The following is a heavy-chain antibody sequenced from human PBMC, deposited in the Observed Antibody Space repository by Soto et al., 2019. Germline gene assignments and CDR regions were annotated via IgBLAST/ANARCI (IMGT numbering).Heavy chain of an antibody. CDR3: ARMDDILTGYYQFDY. D-gene: IGHD3-9*01. V-gene: IGHV5-51*03. CDR2: IYPGDSDT. CDR1: GYSFTSYW. J-gene: IGHJ4*02. Sequence: EVQLVQSGAEVKKPGESLKISCKGSGYSFTSYWIGWVRQMPGKGLEWMGIIYPGDSDTRYSPSFQGQVTISADKSISTADLQWSSLKASDTAMYYCARMDDILTGYYQFDYWGQGTLVTVSS.